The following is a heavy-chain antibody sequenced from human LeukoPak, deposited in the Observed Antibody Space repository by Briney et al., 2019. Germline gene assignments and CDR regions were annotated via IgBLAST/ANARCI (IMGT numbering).Heavy chain of an antibody. Sequence: GGPLRLSCAASGFTFDDYGMSWVRQAPGKGLEWVSGINWNGGSTGYAGSVKGRFTISRDNAKNSLYLQMNSLRAEDTALYYCARVSSRDIVVVPAAPFDYWGQGTLVTVSS. CDR1: GFTFDDYG. V-gene: IGHV3-20*04. D-gene: IGHD2-2*01. J-gene: IGHJ4*02. CDR3: ARVSSRDIVVVPAAPFDY. CDR2: INWNGGST.